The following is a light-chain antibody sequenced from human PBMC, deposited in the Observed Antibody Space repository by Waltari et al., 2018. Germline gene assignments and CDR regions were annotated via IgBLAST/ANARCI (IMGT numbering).Light chain of an antibody. CDR1: SSDVGGYNY. CDR2: DVS. CDR3: SSYTSSNTVI. V-gene: IGLV2-14*01. Sequence: QSALTQPASVSGSPGQSITISCTGTSSDVGGYNYVSWYQQYPGKVPKLMIYDVSKLPSWVSNRFSGSKSGNTASLTISGLQAEDEADYYCSSYTSSNTVIFGGGTKLTVL. J-gene: IGLJ2*01.